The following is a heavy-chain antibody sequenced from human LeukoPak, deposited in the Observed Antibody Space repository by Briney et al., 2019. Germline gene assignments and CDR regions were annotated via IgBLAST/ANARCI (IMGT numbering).Heavy chain of an antibody. V-gene: IGHV4-31*03. D-gene: IGHD1-26*01. Sequence: SETLSLTCNVSGASINGGGYYWTWIRQQPGKGLEWIGYIFYTGNTYYNPSLKSRVTISADTSKNQFSLKLSSVTAADTAVYYCARAYNSGSYYPFDYWGQGTLVTVSS. CDR1: GASINGGGYY. CDR3: ARAYNSGSYYPFDY. J-gene: IGHJ4*02. CDR2: IFYTGNT.